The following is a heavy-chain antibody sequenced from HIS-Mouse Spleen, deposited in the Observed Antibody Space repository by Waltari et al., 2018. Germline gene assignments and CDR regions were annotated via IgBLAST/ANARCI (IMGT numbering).Heavy chain of an antibody. CDR1: GGSFSGYY. CDR3: ARSDSSGYYYFDY. V-gene: IGHV4-34*01. D-gene: IGHD3-22*01. J-gene: IGHJ4*02. CDR2: INHSGST. Sequence: QVQLQQWGAGLLKPSETLSLTCAVYGGSFSGYYWSWIRQPPGKGLGWVGEINHSGSTNTSPALTGRVTISLATSKNQFSLKLSSVTAADTAVYYCARSDSSGYYYFDYWGQGTLVTVSS.